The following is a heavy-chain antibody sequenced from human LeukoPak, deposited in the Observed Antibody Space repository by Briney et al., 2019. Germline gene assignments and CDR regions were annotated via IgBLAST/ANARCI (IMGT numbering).Heavy chain of an antibody. V-gene: IGHV3-33*01. J-gene: IGHJ4*02. CDR3: ARYVGGGNSGGFDY. D-gene: IGHD4-23*01. CDR1: GFTFNSYD. CDR2: IWYDGSNK. Sequence: PGRPLRLSCAASGFTFNSYDMHWIRQAPGKGREWVALIWYDGSNKYYPDSVKGRFTISRDNSKNTLYLQMNSLRAEDTAVYYCARYVGGGNSGGFDYWGQGTLVIVSS.